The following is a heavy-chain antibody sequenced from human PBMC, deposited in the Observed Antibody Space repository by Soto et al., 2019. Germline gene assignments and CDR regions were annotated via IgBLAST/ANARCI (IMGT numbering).Heavy chain of an antibody. V-gene: IGHV3-23*01. CDR3: AKAQGTTVFDY. J-gene: IGHJ4*02. Sequence: PGGSLRLSCAASGFTFSRNAMSWVRQAPGKGLEWVSAISGVGAGTYYADSVKGRFTISRDNSKNTLHLQVNSLRAEDTAVYYCAKAQGTTVFDYWGQGILVTVSS. D-gene: IGHD4-4*01. CDR2: ISGVGAGT. CDR1: GFTFSRNA.